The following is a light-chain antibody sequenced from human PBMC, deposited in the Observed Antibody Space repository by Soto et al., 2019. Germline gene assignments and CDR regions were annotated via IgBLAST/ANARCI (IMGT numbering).Light chain of an antibody. CDR2: KAS. Sequence: DIQMTQSPSTLSASVGDRVTITCRASQSISSWLAWYQQKPGKAPKLLIYKASSLESGVPSRFSGSGSGTEITLTIRSLQPDDFATYYCQSKGTFGQGTKVDIK. V-gene: IGKV1-5*03. CDR1: QSISSW. CDR3: QSKGT. J-gene: IGKJ1*01.